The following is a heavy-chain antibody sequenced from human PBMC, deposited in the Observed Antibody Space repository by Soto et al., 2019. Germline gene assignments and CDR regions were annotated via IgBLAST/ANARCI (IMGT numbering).Heavy chain of an antibody. CDR1: GFTFSSYA. J-gene: IGHJ4*02. CDR2: ISGSGGTK. CDR3: AKDRLGATPYYFDY. Sequence: EVQLLESGGGLVQPGGSLRLSCAASGFTFSSYAMSWVRQAPGKGLEWVSAISGSGGTKYYADSVKGRFTISRDNSKNTLYLQMNSLRAEDTALYYCAKDRLGATPYYFDYWGQGTLVTVSP. V-gene: IGHV3-23*01. D-gene: IGHD1-26*01.